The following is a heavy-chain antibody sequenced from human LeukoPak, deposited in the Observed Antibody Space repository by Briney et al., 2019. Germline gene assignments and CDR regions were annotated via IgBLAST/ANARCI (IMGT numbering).Heavy chain of an antibody. J-gene: IGHJ5*02. CDR1: GHTLAGYY. D-gene: IGHD3-16*01. V-gene: IGHV1-2*02. CDR2: INPNSGDT. CDR3: ARGGYVIVRDWFDP. Sequence: ASVKVSCKASGHTLAGYYMHWVRQAPGQGLEWMGCINPNSGDTKYAQKFQGRVTLTRDTSMNTAYMDLSRPRSDDTAIYYCARGGYVIVRDWFDPWGQGTLVTVSS.